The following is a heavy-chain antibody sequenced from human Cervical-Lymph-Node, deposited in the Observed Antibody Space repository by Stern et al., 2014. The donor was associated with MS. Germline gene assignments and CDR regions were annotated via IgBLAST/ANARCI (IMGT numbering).Heavy chain of an antibody. CDR3: ARGGIGSSRLYYHFYGMDV. D-gene: IGHD6-6*01. CDR1: GGTFNSYV. Sequence: VQLVQSGAEVKKPGSSVKVSCKASGGTFNSYVISWVRQAHGQGLEWMGGFVTLFSTTHNAQKLQGRVTITADESRSTTYMELTSLRSDDTAVYYCARGGIGSSRLYYHFYGMDVWGQGTTVTVSS. CDR2: FVTLFSTT. V-gene: IGHV1-69*01. J-gene: IGHJ6*02.